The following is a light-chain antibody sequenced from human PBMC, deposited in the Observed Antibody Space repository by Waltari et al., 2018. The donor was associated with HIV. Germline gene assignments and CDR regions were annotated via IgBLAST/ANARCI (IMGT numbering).Light chain of an antibody. CDR1: QSVLYSSNNKKY. CDR2: WAF. CDR3: QQYYSTPYT. Sequence: DIVMTQSPDSLAVSLGERATINCKSSQSVLYSSNNKKYLAWYQQKPGQPPKLLIYWAFIRESGVPDRFSGSGSGTDFTLTISSLQAEDVAVYYGQQYYSTPYTFGQGTKLEIK. V-gene: IGKV4-1*01. J-gene: IGKJ2*01.